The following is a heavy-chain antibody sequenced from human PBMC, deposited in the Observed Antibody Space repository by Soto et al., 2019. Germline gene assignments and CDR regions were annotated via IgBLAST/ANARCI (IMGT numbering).Heavy chain of an antibody. CDR3: ASLPRTGYPYHYYYGMDV. CDR1: GGSISSSSYY. D-gene: IGHD3-9*01. J-gene: IGHJ6*02. V-gene: IGHV4-39*01. CDR2: IYYSGST. Sequence: QLQLQESGPGLVKPSETLSLTCTVSGGSISSSSYYWGWIRQPPGKGLEWIGSIYYSGSTYYNPSLKSRVTISVDTSKNQFSLKLSSVTAADTAVYYCASLPRTGYPYHYYYGMDVWGQGTTVTVSS.